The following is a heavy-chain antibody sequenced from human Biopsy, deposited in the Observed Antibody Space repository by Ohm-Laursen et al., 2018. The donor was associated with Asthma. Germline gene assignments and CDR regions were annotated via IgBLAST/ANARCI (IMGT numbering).Heavy chain of an antibody. CDR1: GFTFSTSW. CDR2: IKEDGSEK. Sequence: SLRLSCAASGFTFSTSWMTWVRQAPGKGLEWVANIKEDGSEKNYVDSVKGRFTISRDNAKNLLFLQMNSLRAEDTAVYYCARTFHFWSPYHAEHYQLWGQGTLVTVSS. V-gene: IGHV3-7*02. J-gene: IGHJ1*01. CDR3: ARTFHFWSPYHAEHYQL. D-gene: IGHD3-3*01.